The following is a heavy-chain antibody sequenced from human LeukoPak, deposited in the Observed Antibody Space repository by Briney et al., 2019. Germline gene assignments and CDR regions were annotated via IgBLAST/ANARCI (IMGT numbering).Heavy chain of an antibody. Sequence: SETLSLTCAVYGGSFSGYYWSWIRQPPGKGLEWIGEINHSGSTNYNPSLKSRVTISVDTSKNQFSLKLSSVTAADTAVYYCARSVMVRGAEYYFDYWGQGTLVTVSS. J-gene: IGHJ4*02. V-gene: IGHV4-34*01. CDR1: GGSFSGYY. CDR3: ARSVMVRGAEYYFDY. CDR2: INHSGST. D-gene: IGHD3-10*01.